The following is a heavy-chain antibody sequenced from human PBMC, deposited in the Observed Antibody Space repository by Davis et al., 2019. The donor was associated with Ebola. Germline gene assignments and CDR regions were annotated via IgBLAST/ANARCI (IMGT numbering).Heavy chain of an antibody. CDR2: IQQDGGDK. CDR3: ARDLGLDFAVVTYFDY. CDR1: GFTFSNYW. V-gene: IGHV3-7*01. Sequence: PGGSLRLSCAASGFTFSNYWMSWVRQVPGRGLEWVANIQQDGGDKHYLESVKGRFTISRDNTKELVFLELNSLRVEDTGVYYCARDLGLDFAVVTYFDYWGHGAPVTVSS. D-gene: IGHD3-3*01. J-gene: IGHJ4*01.